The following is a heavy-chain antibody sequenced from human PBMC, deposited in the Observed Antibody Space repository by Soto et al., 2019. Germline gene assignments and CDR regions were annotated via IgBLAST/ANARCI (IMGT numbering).Heavy chain of an antibody. Sequence: QVQLVXSGGGVVRPXXSLXLSCVASEFSFSAYGMHWVRLAPGKGLQWVAVISYDGNDKYYADSVKGRXXXSRXXXXXXXXXXXXXXXXXDXAIYYXARRXTVTTGHYYYYIDVWG. V-gene: IGHV3-30*03. J-gene: IGHJ6*03. CDR2: ISYDGNDK. D-gene: IGHD4-17*01. CDR1: EFSFSAYG. CDR3: ARRXTVTTGHYYYYIDV.